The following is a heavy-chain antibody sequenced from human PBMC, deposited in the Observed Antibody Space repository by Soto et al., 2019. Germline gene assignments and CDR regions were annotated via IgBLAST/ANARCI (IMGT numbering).Heavy chain of an antibody. J-gene: IGHJ3*02. D-gene: IGHD1-7*01. CDR1: WFTVSSNY. CDR2: IYSGGST. V-gene: IGHV3-53*01. CDR3: ARARYNWNYDGDAFDI. Sequence: PGGSLRLSCAASWFTVSSNYMSWVRQAPGKGLEWVSVIYSGGSTYYADSVKGRFTISRDNSKNTLYLQMNSLRAEDTAVYYCARARYNWNYDGDAFDIWGQGTMVTVSS.